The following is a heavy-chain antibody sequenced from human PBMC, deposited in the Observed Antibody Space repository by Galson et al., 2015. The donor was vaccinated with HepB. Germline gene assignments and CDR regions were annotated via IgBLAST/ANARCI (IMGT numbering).Heavy chain of an antibody. CDR1: GYSFTSYW. Sequence: QSGAEVKKPGESLRISCKGSGYSFTSYWISWVRQMPGKGLEWMGRIDPSDSYTNYSPSLQGHVTISADKSISTAYLQWSSLKASDTAMYYCASRVVVVPAAIGYAFDIWGQGTMVTVSS. CDR3: ASRVVVVPAAIGYAFDI. CDR2: IDPSDSYT. J-gene: IGHJ3*02. V-gene: IGHV5-10-1*01. D-gene: IGHD2-2*01.